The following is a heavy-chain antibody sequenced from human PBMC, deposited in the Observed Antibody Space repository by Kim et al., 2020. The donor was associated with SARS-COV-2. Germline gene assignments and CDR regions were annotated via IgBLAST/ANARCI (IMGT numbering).Heavy chain of an antibody. CDR2: IGSSSNTM. Sequence: GGSLRLSCAASGFTFSSYSMNWVRQAPGKGLEWVSYIGSSSNTMFHADSVKGRFTISRDNAKNSLYLQMNSLRDEDTAVYYCAREECSGGSCGLFDYWGQGTLVTVSS. D-gene: IGHD2-15*01. J-gene: IGHJ4*02. CDR1: GFTFSSYS. CDR3: AREECSGGSCGLFDY. V-gene: IGHV3-48*02.